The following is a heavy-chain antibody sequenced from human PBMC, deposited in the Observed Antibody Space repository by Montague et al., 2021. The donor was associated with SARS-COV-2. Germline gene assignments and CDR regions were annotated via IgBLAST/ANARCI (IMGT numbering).Heavy chain of an antibody. J-gene: IGHJ3*01. Sequence: VSPGASLSSDSLSWHWIRQSPSRGLEWLASTYYRSKWYNDSAPSVSGRATVKPDTSRNQFSLHLNSVTPEDTALYFCARKMDSSFDVWGKGTMVIVSS. V-gene: IGHV6-1*01. CDR2: TYYRSKWYN. D-gene: IGHD2-2*03. CDR1: GASLSSDSLS. CDR3: ARKMDSSFDV.